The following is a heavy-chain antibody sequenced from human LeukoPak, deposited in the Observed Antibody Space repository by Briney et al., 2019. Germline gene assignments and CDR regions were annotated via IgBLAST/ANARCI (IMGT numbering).Heavy chain of an antibody. V-gene: IGHV3-7*01. CDR2: IKQDQSEK. CDR1: GFTFSDYW. Sequence: PGGSLRLSCAASGFTFSDYWMSWVRQAPGKGLEWVANIKQDQSEKYYVDSVKGRFTISRDNAKNSLYLQMNSLRAEDTAVYYCARVPFGGIAAAGLDYWGQGTLVTVSS. J-gene: IGHJ4*02. CDR3: ARVPFGGIAAAGLDY. D-gene: IGHD6-13*01.